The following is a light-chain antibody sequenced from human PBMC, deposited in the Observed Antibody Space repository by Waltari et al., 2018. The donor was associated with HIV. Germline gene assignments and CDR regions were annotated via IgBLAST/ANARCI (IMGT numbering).Light chain of an antibody. CDR2: DAS. CDR3: QAFGGT. J-gene: IGKJ3*01. CDR1: QSVRNR. V-gene: IGKV3-15*01. Sequence: VMTQSPATLSVSPGQRATLSCGASQSVRNRLAWYQQRPGQSPRLLIYDASTRATGAPDRFSASGSGTEFTLTITSLQSEDFALYYCQAFGGTFGPGTRV.